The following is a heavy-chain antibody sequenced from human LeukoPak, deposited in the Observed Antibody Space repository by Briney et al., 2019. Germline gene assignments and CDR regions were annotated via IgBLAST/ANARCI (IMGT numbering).Heavy chain of an antibody. CDR2: IYYSGST. Sequence: PSETLSLTCTVSGGSISSYYWSWIRQPPGKGLEWIGYIYYSGSTNYNPSLKSRFAISVDTSKNQFSLKLSSVTAADTAVYYCARWYYDFWSGPALHYYYYYYMDVWGKGTTVTVSS. CDR3: ARWYYDFWSGPALHYYYYYYMDV. D-gene: IGHD3-3*01. V-gene: IGHV4-59*01. CDR1: GGSISSYY. J-gene: IGHJ6*03.